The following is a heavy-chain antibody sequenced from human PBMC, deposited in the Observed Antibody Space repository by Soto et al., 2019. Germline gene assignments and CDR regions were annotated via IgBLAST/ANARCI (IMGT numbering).Heavy chain of an antibody. D-gene: IGHD6-25*01. CDR1: GFTFSSYA. Sequence: PGGSLRLSCSASGFTFSSYAMHWVRQAPGKGLEYVSAISSNGGSTYYADSVKGRFTISRDNSKNTLYLQMNSLRAGDTAVYYRAKSIAAAEGDYWGQGTLVTVSS. CDR2: ISSNGGST. V-gene: IGHV3-64*04. CDR3: AKSIAAAEGDY. J-gene: IGHJ4*02.